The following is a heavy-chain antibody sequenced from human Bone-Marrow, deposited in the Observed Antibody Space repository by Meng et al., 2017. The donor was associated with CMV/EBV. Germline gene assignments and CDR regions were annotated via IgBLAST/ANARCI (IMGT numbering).Heavy chain of an antibody. CDR1: GYSFTSYW. J-gene: IGHJ3*02. V-gene: IGHV5-51*01. CDR2: IYPGDSDT. D-gene: IGHD2-2*01. Sequence: GESLKISCKGSGYSFTSYWIGWVRQMPGKGLEWMGIIYPGDSDTRYSPSFQGQVTISADKSISTAYLQWSSLKASDTAMYYCARRYCSSTSRSVAAFDIWGQGTMVTVSS. CDR3: ARRYCSSTSRSVAAFDI.